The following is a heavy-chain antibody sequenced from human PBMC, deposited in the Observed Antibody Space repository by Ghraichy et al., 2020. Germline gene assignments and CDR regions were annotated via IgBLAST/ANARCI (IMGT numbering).Heavy chain of an antibody. CDR3: ARVRAGNIVARAGGFDY. D-gene: IGHD6-6*01. J-gene: IGHJ4*02. V-gene: IGHV3-21*01. CDR1: GFIFSSYN. Sequence: LSLTCAASGFIFSSYNMNWVRQAPGKGLEWVSSITDSSRYIYYTDSVKGRFTISRDNAKNSLYLQMNSLRAEDTAVYYCARVRAGNIVARAGGFDYWGLGTLVTVSS. CDR2: ITDSSRYI.